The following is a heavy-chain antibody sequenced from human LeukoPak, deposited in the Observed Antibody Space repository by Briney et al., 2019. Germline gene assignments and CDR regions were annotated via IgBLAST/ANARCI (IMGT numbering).Heavy chain of an antibody. V-gene: IGHV3-7*04. CDR3: ARVRPYYFDY. J-gene: IGHJ4*02. CDR1: GFTFSYYW. CDR2: IKQDGSEK. Sequence: QPGGSLRLSGAVSGFTFSYYWMTWVRQAPGKGLEWVANIKQDGSEKYYVDSVKGRFTISRDNAKNSLYLQMNSLRAEDTAVYYCARVRPYYFDYWGQGTLVTVSS. D-gene: IGHD6-6*01.